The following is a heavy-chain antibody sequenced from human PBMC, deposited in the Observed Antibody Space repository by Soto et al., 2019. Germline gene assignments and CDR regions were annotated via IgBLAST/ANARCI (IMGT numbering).Heavy chain of an antibody. CDR2: INYSGST. CDR3: ARHEGCSGGSCRHYLVPGAFDI. D-gene: IGHD2-15*01. J-gene: IGHJ3*02. V-gene: IGHV4-59*08. Sequence: PSQTQSLTCTVSGGSIRSYYWSWIRQTPGKGLEWIGYINYSGSTNYNPSLKSRVTISVDTSKNQFSLKLSSVTAADTAVYYCARHEGCSGGSCRHYLVPGAFDIWGQGTMVTVSS. CDR1: GGSIRSYY.